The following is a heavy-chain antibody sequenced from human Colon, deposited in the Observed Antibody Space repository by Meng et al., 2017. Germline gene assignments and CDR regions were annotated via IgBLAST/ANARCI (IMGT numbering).Heavy chain of an antibody. CDR3: ARTSGWGQIDN. CDR2: ISTSNGKT. V-gene: IGHV1-18*01. Sequence: QVQLVQSGGEVKRPGASVKVSCKASGYTFSNYVVSWVRQGPGQGLEWMGWISTSNGKTSFAPMLQGRVSMSTDTSTSTAFMELWNLTSDDTAIYYCARTSGWGQIDNWGHGTLVTVSS. J-gene: IGHJ4*01. D-gene: IGHD6-19*01. CDR1: GYTFSNYV.